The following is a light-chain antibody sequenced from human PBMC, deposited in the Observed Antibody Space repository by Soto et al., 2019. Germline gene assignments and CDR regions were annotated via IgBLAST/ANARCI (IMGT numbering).Light chain of an antibody. CDR3: AAWDDNLNAYV. Sequence: QSVLTQPPSASSTPGQTVTLSCSGSTSNIGTFYVYWYQHLPGTAPKLLIYLGDQRASGVSDRFSGSKSGTSASLAINGLRSDDESDYYCAAWDDNLNAYVFGRGTKLTVL. CDR1: TSNIGTFY. J-gene: IGLJ1*01. V-gene: IGLV1-47*02. CDR2: LGD.